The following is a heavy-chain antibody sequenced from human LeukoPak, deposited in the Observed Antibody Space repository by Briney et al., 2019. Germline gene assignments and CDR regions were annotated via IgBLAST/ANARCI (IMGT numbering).Heavy chain of an antibody. J-gene: IGHJ4*02. CDR3: AKALIVVVVADYFDY. Sequence: GGSPRLSYAASGFTFSSYWMSWVRQAPGKGLECVANIKQDGSEKYYVDSVKGRFTISRDNAKNSLYLQMNSLRAEDTAVYYCAKALIVVVVADYFDYWGQGTLVTVSS. D-gene: IGHD2-15*01. V-gene: IGHV3-7*01. CDR2: IKQDGSEK. CDR1: GFTFSSYW.